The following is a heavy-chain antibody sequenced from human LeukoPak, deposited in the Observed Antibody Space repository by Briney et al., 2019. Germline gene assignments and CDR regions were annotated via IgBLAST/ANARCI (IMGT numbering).Heavy chain of an antibody. V-gene: IGHV4-4*02. CDR3: ARVPYYDSSGYNL. J-gene: IGHJ5*02. Sequence: SETLSLTCAVSGGSISSSNRWSWVRQPPGKGLEWIGEIYRSGSTNYNPSLKSRVTISVDKSKNQFSLKLSSVTAADTAVYYCARVPYYDSSGYNLWGQGTLVTASS. CDR1: GGSISSSNR. CDR2: IYRSGST. D-gene: IGHD3-22*01.